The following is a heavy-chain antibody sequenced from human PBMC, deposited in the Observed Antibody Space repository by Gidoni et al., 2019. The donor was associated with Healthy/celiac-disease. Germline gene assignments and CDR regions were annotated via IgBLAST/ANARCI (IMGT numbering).Heavy chain of an antibody. V-gene: IGHV3-21*01. CDR3: ARGSLERFLEWLFDY. D-gene: IGHD3-3*01. CDR2: ISSSSSYI. CDR1: GVTFSSYS. Sequence: EVQLVESGGGLVKPGGSLRLSCAASGVTFSSYSMNWVRQAPGKGLEWVSSISSSSSYIYYADSVKGRFTISRDNAKNSLYLQMNSLRAEDTAVYYCARGSLERFLEWLFDYWGQGTLVTVSS. J-gene: IGHJ4*02.